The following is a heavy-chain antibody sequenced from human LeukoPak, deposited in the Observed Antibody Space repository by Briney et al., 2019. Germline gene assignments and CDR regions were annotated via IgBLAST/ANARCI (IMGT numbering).Heavy chain of an antibody. CDR2: IYYSGST. V-gene: IGHV4-31*01. CDR1: AGPIISGVYY. J-gene: IGHJ4*02. Sequence: PSETLSLTCTVSAGPIISGVYYCSWIRQHPGKVLVWIWYIYYSGSTYYNPSLKSLVTISVDTSKNQFSLKLSSVTAADTAVYYCARERGVYYYDSSGSLDYWGQGTLVTVSS. CDR3: ARERGVYYYDSSGSLDY. D-gene: IGHD3-22*01.